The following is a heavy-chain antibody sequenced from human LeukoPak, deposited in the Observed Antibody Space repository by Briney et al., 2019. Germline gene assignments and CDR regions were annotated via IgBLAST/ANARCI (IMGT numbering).Heavy chain of an antibody. CDR2: IRYDGSNK. D-gene: IGHD6-13*01. CDR1: GFTFSSYG. V-gene: IGHV3-30*02. J-gene: IGHJ6*02. CDR3: AKDLRYSSSWNPYYGMDV. Sequence: PGGSLRLSCAASGFTFSSYGMHWVRQAPGKGLEWVAFIRYDGSNKYYADSVKGRFTISRDNSKNTLYLQMNGLRAEDTAVYYCAKDLRYSSSWNPYYGMDVWGQGTTVTVSS.